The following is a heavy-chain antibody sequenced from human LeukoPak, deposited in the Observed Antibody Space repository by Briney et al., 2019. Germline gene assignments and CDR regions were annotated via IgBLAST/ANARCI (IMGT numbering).Heavy chain of an antibody. Sequence: ASVKVSCKASGYTFTSYGISWVRQAPGQRLEWMGWISAYNGNTNYAQKLQGRVTMTTDTSTSTAYMELRSLRSDDTAVYYCARDQDRIAARRDLAGYWGQGTLVTVSS. J-gene: IGHJ4*02. CDR1: GYTFTSYG. CDR3: ARDQDRIAARRDLAGY. CDR2: ISAYNGNT. D-gene: IGHD6-6*01. V-gene: IGHV1-18*01.